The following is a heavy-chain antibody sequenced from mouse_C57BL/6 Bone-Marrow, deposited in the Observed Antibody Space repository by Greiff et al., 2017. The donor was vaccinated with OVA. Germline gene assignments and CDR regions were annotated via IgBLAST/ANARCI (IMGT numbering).Heavy chain of an antibody. D-gene: IGHD1-1*01. J-gene: IGHJ2*01. CDR1: GFTFSSYG. CDR3: ARHYYGSSYY. Sequence: DVKLVESGGDLVKPGGSLKLSCAASGFTFSSYGMSWVRQTPDKRLEWVATISSGGSYTYYPDSVKGRFTISRDNAKNTLYLQMSSLKSADTSMYYCARHYYGSSYYWGQGTTLTVSS. CDR2: ISSGGSYT. V-gene: IGHV5-6*02.